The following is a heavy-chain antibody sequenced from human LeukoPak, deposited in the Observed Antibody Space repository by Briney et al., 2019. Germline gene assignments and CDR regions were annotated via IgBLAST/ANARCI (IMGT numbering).Heavy chain of an antibody. CDR3: AKDARKGGYKFFDY. CDR2: IRYDGSNK. J-gene: IGHJ4*02. D-gene: IGHD5-24*01. V-gene: IGHV3-30*02. CDR1: GFTFTNYA. Sequence: GGSLRLSCAASGFTFTNYAMSWVRQAPGKGLEWVAFIRYDGSNKYYADSVKGRFTISRDNSKNTLYLQMNSLRAEDTAVYYCAKDARKGGYKFFDYWGQGTLVTVSS.